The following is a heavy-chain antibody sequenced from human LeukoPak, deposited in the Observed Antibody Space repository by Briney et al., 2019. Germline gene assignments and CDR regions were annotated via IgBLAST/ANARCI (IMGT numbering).Heavy chain of an antibody. CDR2: ISSYNGNT. Sequence: ASVKVSCKASGYTFTSYGISWVRQAPGQGLEWMGWISSYNGNTNYAQKLQGRVTMTADTSTTTAYMELRSLRSDDTAVYYCARGYCSSATCRHFDYWGQGALVTVSS. CDR3: ARGYCSSATCRHFDY. J-gene: IGHJ4*02. D-gene: IGHD2-2*01. V-gene: IGHV1-18*01. CDR1: GYTFTSYG.